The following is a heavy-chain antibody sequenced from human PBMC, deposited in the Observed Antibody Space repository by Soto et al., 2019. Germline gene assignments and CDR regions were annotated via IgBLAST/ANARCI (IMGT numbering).Heavy chain of an antibody. CDR2: IYYSGST. Sequence: QVQLQESGPGLVKPSETLSLTCTVSGGSVSSGSYYWSWIRQPPGKGLEWIGYIYYSGSTNYNPSLKSRVTISVDTSKNQCSLKLSSVTAADTAVYYCARVAFTIFGVVRWFDYWGQGTLVTVSS. D-gene: IGHD3-3*01. J-gene: IGHJ4*02. CDR1: GGSVSSGSYY. V-gene: IGHV4-61*01. CDR3: ARVAFTIFGVVRWFDY.